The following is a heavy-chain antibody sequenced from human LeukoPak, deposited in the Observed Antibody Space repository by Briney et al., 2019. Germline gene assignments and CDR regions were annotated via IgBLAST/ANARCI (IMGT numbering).Heavy chain of an antibody. CDR2: IKSITDGGTT. V-gene: IGHV3-15*01. Sequence: RGGSLRLSRSAPGFHCRKEWMSWVRQAPGKGLEWVGRIKSITDGGTTDYAAPVKGRFTISRDDSKNTLYLHINSLKTEDTAVYYCTTDQYSGYDIDYWGQGTLVTVSS. D-gene: IGHD5-12*01. CDR1: GFHCRKEW. J-gene: IGHJ4*02. CDR3: TTDQYSGYDIDY.